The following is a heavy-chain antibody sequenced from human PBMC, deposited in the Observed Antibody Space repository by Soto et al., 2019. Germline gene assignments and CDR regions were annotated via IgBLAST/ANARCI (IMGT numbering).Heavy chain of an antibody. V-gene: IGHV3-48*02. CDR2: ISSSSSTI. CDR1: GFTFSSYS. Sequence: EVQLVESGGGLVQPGGSLRLSCAASGFTFSSYSMNWLRQAPGKGLEWVSYISSSSSTIYYADSVKGRFTISSDSAENSLYLQMNSLRDEDTAVYYCARYRRLAYCGGGCYSGFVVFYWGQGTLVTVSS. D-gene: IGHD2-21*02. CDR3: ARYRRLAYCGGGCYSGFVVFY. J-gene: IGHJ4*02.